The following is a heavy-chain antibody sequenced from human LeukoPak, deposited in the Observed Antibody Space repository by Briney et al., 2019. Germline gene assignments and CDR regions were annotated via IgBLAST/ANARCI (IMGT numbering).Heavy chain of an antibody. V-gene: IGHV3-21*01. CDR3: ARDMEVAARFDPFDY. J-gene: IGHJ4*02. D-gene: IGHD6-13*01. Sequence: GGSLRLSCAASGFTFSSYSMNWVRQAPGKGLEWVSSISSSSSYIYYADSVKGRFTISRDNAKNSLYLQMNSLRAEDTAVYYCARDMEVAARFDPFDYWGQGTLVTVSS. CDR2: ISSSSSYI. CDR1: GFTFSSYS.